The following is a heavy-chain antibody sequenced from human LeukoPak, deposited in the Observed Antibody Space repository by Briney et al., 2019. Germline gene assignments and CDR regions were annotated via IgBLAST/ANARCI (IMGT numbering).Heavy chain of an antibody. Sequence: RPSETLSLTCAVYGGSFSGYYWSWIRQPPGKGLEWIGEINHSGSTNYNPSLKSRVTISVDTSKNQFSLKLSSVTAADTAVYYCARPLYYYYYMDVWGKGTTVTISS. CDR2: INHSGST. J-gene: IGHJ6*03. V-gene: IGHV4-34*01. CDR3: ARPLYYYYYMDV. CDR1: GGSFSGYY.